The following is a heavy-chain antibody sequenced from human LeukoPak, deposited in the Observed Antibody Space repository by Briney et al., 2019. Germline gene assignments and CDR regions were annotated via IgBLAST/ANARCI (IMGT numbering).Heavy chain of an antibody. D-gene: IGHD5-24*01. CDR1: GGSFSGYY. CDR2: INHSGST. Sequence: PSETLSLTCAVYGGSFSGYYWSWIRQPPGKGLEWIGEINHSGSTNYNPSLKSRVTISVDTSKNQFSLKLSSVTAADTAVYYCARGSKRWLRRCYFDYWGQGTLVTVSS. J-gene: IGHJ4*02. V-gene: IGHV4-34*01. CDR3: ARGSKRWLRRCYFDY.